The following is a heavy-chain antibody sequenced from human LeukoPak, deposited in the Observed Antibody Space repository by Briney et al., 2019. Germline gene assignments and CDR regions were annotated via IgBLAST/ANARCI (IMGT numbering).Heavy chain of an antibody. CDR3: ATDGRRGYSGYDFSY. Sequence: PGGSLRLSCAASGFTFSDYYMSWIRQAPGKGLEWVSYISSSGSTIYYADSVKGRFTISRDNAKNSLYLQMNSLRAEDTAVYYCATDGRRGYSGYDFSYWGQGTLVTVSS. V-gene: IGHV3-11*04. CDR1: GFTFSDYY. J-gene: IGHJ4*02. CDR2: ISSSGSTI. D-gene: IGHD5-12*01.